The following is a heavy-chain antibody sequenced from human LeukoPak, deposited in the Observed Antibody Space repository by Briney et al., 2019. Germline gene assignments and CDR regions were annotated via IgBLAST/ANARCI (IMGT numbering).Heavy chain of an antibody. D-gene: IGHD5-18*01. CDR2: MNPNSGNT. CDR3: ARGPYVDTAMATDY. J-gene: IGHJ4*02. Sequence: ASVKVSFKASGYTFTSYDINWVRQATGQGLEWMGWMNPNSGNTGYAQKFQGRVTMTRNTSISTAYMELSSLRSEDTAVYYCARGPYVDTAMATDYWGQGTLVTVPS. CDR1: GYTFTSYD. V-gene: IGHV1-8*01.